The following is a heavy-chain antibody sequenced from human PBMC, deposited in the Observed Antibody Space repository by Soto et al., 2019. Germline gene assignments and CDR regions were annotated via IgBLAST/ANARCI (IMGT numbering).Heavy chain of an antibody. D-gene: IGHD2-2*02. J-gene: IGHJ5*02. Sequence: GASAKVSCKASGYTFTSYGISWVRQAPGQGLEWMGWISAYNGNTNYAQKLQGRVTMTTDTSTSTAYMELRSLRSDDTAVYYCARAELGYCSSTSCYNFWLDPWGQGTLVTVSS. CDR2: ISAYNGNT. CDR1: GYTFTSYG. V-gene: IGHV1-18*04. CDR3: ARAELGYCSSTSCYNFWLDP.